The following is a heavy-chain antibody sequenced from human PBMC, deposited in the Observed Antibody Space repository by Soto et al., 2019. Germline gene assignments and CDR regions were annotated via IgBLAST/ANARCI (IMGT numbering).Heavy chain of an antibody. V-gene: IGHV3-23*01. CDR3: AMRGIVGVTTARGFSN. J-gene: IGHJ4*02. D-gene: IGHD1-26*01. Sequence: EVQLLESGGGLARPGGSLRLSCAASGFTFSTYSMGWVRQAPGKGLEWVSSTSGSGYTTYYADSVKGRFTLSRDNLKNTLYLQMNNLRADDTAVYHCAMRGIVGVTTARGFSNWGQGTLVTVSS. CDR2: TSGSGYTT. CDR1: GFTFSTYS.